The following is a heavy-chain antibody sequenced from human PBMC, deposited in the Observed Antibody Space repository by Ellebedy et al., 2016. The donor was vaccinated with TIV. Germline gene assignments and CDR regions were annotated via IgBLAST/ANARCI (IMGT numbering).Heavy chain of an antibody. D-gene: IGHD3-9*01. Sequence: AASVKVSCKASGYTFTKYAINWVRQAPGQGLEWMGRINTNTGDPTYAQGFTGRFVFSLDTSVSTAYLQISSLKAEDTAVYYCVTAVDYDILTGYSLWNWFDPWGQGTLVTVSS. J-gene: IGHJ5*02. CDR3: VTAVDYDILTGYSLWNWFDP. V-gene: IGHV7-4-1*02. CDR1: GYTFTKYA. CDR2: INTNTGDP.